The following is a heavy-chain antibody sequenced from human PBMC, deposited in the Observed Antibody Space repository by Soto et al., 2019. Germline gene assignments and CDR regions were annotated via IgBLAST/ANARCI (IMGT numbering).Heavy chain of an antibody. D-gene: IGHD3-22*01. CDR2: ISYDGSNK. CDR3: AREGDYYDSSGSLDY. Sequence: QVQLVESGGGVVQPGRSLRLSCAASGFTFSSYAMHWVRQAPGKGLEWVAVISYDGSNKYYADSVKGRFTISSDNSKNTLYLQMNSLRAEDTAVYYCAREGDYYDSSGSLDYWGQGTLVTVSS. J-gene: IGHJ4*02. V-gene: IGHV3-30-3*01. CDR1: GFTFSSYA.